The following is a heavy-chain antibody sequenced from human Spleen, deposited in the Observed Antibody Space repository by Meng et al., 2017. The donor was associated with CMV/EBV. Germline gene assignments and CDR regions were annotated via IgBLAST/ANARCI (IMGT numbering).Heavy chain of an antibody. J-gene: IGHJ4*02. V-gene: IGHV5-51*01. CDR2: IYPADSDI. Sequence: GESLKISCQGSGYSFSNYWIGWVRQMPGKGLEWMGIIYPADSDIRYNPSFEGQVTISADKSISTAYLQWGSLKASDTAMYYCARQHCNSTSCYSLDYWGQGTLVTVSS. D-gene: IGHD2-2*02. CDR1: GYSFSNYW. CDR3: ARQHCNSTSCYSLDY.